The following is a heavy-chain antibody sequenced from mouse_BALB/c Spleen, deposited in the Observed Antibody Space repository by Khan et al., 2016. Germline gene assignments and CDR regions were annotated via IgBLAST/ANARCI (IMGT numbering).Heavy chain of an antibody. Sequence: VQLQQSGAELVKPGASVKLSCTASGFNIKDTYMHWVKQRPEQGLEWIGRIDPANGNTKYDPKFQGKATITADTSSNTAYLPLSRLTSEDTAVSYCATTHYDYVVRFAYWDQGTLVTVSA. D-gene: IGHD2-4*01. CDR2: IDPANGNT. CDR3: ATTHYDYVVRFAY. V-gene: IGHV14-3*02. J-gene: IGHJ3*01. CDR1: GFNIKDTY.